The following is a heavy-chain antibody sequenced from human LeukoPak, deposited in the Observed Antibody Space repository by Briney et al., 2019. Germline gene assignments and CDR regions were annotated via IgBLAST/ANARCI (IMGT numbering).Heavy chain of an antibody. J-gene: IGHJ4*02. V-gene: IGHV1-18*01. CDR3: ARDSWDIVATKTPYYFDY. CDR2: ISAYNGNT. CDR1: GYTFTSYG. D-gene: IGHD5-12*01. Sequence: ASVKVSCTASGYTFTSYGISWVRQAPGQGLEWMGWISAYNGNTNYAQKLQGRVTMTTDTSTSTAYMELRSLRSDDTAVYYCARDSWDIVATKTPYYFDYWGQGTLVTVSS.